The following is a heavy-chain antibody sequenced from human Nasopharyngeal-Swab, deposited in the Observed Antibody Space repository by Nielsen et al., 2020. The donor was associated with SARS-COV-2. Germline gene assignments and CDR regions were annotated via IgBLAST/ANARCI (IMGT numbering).Heavy chain of an antibody. D-gene: IGHD4-17*01. CDR3: AATLNKVTHFVY. Sequence: WIRQPPGKGLEWIGYIYYRGRTYFNPSLESRAAMSLDRSKNQFSLNLTSVTAADTAVYYCAATLNKVTHFVYWGHGTLVTVSS. V-gene: IGHV4-31*02. J-gene: IGHJ4*01. CDR2: IYYRGRT.